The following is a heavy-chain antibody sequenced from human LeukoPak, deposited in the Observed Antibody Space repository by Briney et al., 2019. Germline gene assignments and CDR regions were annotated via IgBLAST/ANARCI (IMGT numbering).Heavy chain of an antibody. CDR2: IKPSSDWT. Sequence: GASVKVSCKASGYALITAYIHWVRQAPGQGLEWVGIIKPSSDWTFYAQEFQGRVTMTREISTSTVYMDLSGLRSEDTAIYCCAREKPETYHLDFWGERILVTVSS. V-gene: IGHV1-46*01. D-gene: IGHD1-14*01. J-gene: IGHJ4*02. CDR3: AREKPETYHLDF. CDR1: GYALITAY.